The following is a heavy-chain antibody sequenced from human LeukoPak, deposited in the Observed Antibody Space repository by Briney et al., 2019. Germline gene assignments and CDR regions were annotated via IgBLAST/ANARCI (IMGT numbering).Heavy chain of an antibody. D-gene: IGHD2-15*01. J-gene: IGHJ4*02. CDR2: IIPILGIA. CDR3: ASPSLFGYCSGGSCYSGVFDY. CDR1: GGTFSSYA. V-gene: IGHV1-69*04. Sequence: GASVKVSCKASGGTFSSYAISWVRQAPGQGLEWMGRIIPILGIANYAQKFQGRVTITADKSTGTAYMELSSLRSEDTAVYYCASPSLFGYCSGGSCYSGVFDYWGQGTLVTVSS.